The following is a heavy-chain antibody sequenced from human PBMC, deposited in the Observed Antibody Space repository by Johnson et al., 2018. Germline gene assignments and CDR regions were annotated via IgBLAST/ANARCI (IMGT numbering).Heavy chain of an antibody. CDR3: ARARSWGIQLYSYYYYGMDV. J-gene: IGHJ6*02. Sequence: QVQLVESGGGVVQPGRSLRLSCAASGFTFSSYGMHWVRQAPGKGLEWVAVIWYDGSNKYYADSVKGRFTISRDNSKNTLYLKMNSLRAEDTAVYYCARARSWGIQLYSYYYYGMDVWGQGTTVTVSS. D-gene: IGHD5-18*01. CDR2: IWYDGSNK. CDR1: GFTFSSYG. V-gene: IGHV3-33*01.